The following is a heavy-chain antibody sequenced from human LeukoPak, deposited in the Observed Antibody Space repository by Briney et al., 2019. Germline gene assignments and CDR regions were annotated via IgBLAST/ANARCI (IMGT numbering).Heavy chain of an antibody. CDR1: GGSISSGSYF. J-gene: IGHJ4*02. V-gene: IGHV4-61*02. Sequence: SETLSLTCTVSGGSISSGSYFWSWIRQPAGKGLEWIGRIYTSGSTNYNPSLKSRVTISVDTSKNQFSLKLSSVTAADTAVYYCARDVAVWGQGTLVTVSS. CDR3: ARDVAV. D-gene: IGHD6-19*01. CDR2: IYTSGST.